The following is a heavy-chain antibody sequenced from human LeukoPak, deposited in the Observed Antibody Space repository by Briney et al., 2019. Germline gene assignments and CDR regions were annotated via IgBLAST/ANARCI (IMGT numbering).Heavy chain of an antibody. CDR3: ARSMIVGAFDI. Sequence: TLSLTCAVSGGSISSGDYYWSWLRQPPGKGLEGIGYIYYSGSTYYNPSLKSRVTISVDTSKNQFSLKLSSVTAADTAVYYCARSMIVGAFDIWGQGTMVTVSS. CDR1: GGSISSGDYY. CDR2: IYYSGST. D-gene: IGHD3-22*01. J-gene: IGHJ3*02. V-gene: IGHV4-30-4*08.